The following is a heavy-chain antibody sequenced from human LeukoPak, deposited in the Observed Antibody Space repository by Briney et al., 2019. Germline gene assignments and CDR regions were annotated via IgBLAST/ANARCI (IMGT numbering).Heavy chain of an antibody. CDR3: ARDRRDGSGTNSAFDI. V-gene: IGHV3-11*01. D-gene: IGHD3-10*01. J-gene: IGHJ3*02. CDR1: GFTFSDYY. Sequence: PGGSLRPSCAASGFTFSDYYMSWIRQAPGKGLEWVSYISSSGSTIYYAASVKGRFTISRDNAKNSLYLQMNSLRAEDTAVYYCARDRRDGSGTNSAFDIWGQGTMVTVSS. CDR2: ISSSGSTI.